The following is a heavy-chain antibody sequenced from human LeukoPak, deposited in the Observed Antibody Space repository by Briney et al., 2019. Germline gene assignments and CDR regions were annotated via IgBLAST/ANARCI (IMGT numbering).Heavy chain of an antibody. CDR1: GFTFSSYA. J-gene: IGHJ6*03. CDR2: ISGSGGST. V-gene: IGHV3-23*01. Sequence: QSGGSLRLSCAASGFTFSSYAMSWVRQAPGKGLEWVSAISGSGGSTYYADSVKGRFTISRDNSKNTLYLQMNSLRAEDTAVYYCARAGLGPYYYYMDVWGKGTTVTVSS. CDR3: ARAGLGPYYYYMDV. D-gene: IGHD3-16*01.